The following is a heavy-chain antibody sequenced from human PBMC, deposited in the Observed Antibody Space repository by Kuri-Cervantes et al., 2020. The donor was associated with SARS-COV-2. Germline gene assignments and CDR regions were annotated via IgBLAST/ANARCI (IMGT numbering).Heavy chain of an antibody. V-gene: IGHV3-21*06. J-gene: IGHJ6*03. CDR3: ARDRVLEWLDYYYYMDV. CDR1: GFNYLNYA. Sequence: GESLKISCSASGFNYLNYAIHWVRQAPGKGLEWVSSIRPSGGSKFYADSVKGRFTISRDDAKSSVYLQMNSLRGEDTAVYYCARDRVLEWLDYYYYMDVWGKGTTVTVSS. D-gene: IGHD3-3*01. CDR2: IRPSGGSK.